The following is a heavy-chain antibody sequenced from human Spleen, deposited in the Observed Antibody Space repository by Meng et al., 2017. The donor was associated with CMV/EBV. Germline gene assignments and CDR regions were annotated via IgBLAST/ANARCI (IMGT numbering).Heavy chain of an antibody. D-gene: IGHD1-14*01. Sequence: GESLKIPCAASGFTFSHYAMSWVRQAPWKGLEWVSAISGSGGSTYYADSVKGRFTISRDTAKQTLYLQLNNVRADDTAVYYCAREPEPLGGDYFDYWGQGTLVTVSS. CDR3: AREPEPLGGDYFDY. J-gene: IGHJ4*02. V-gene: IGHV3-23*01. CDR1: GFTFSHYA. CDR2: ISGSGGST.